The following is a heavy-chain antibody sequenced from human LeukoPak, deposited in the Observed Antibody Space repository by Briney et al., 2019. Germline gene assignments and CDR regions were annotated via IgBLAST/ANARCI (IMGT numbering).Heavy chain of an antibody. J-gene: IGHJ4*02. CDR3: AKDLRIAAAGFDY. D-gene: IGHD6-13*01. CDR1: GFTFSNAW. V-gene: IGHV3-23*01. Sequence: GGSLRLSCAASGFTFSNAWMSWVRQAPGKGLEWVSAISGSGGSTYCADSVKGRFTISRDNSKNTMYLQMNSLRAEDTAVYYCAKDLRIAAAGFDYWGQGTLVTVSS. CDR2: ISGSGGST.